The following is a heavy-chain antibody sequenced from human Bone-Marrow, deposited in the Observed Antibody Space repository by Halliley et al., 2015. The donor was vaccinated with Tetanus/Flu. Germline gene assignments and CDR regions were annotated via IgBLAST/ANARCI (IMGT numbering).Heavy chain of an antibody. J-gene: IGHJ4*02. Sequence: IIYLGDSGGSYSPSFHGQVTISVDKSISTAYLQWSSLKASDTAMYFCARLYGSGERNYYFDYWGQGTLVTVSS. D-gene: IGHD3-10*01. CDR3: ARLYGSGERNYYFDY. CDR2: IYLGDSGG. V-gene: IGHV5-51*01.